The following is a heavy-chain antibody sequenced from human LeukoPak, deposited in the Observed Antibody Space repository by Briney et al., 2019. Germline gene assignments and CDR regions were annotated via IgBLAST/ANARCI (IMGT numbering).Heavy chain of an antibody. Sequence: SETLSLTCTVSGNYISSYYWNWIRQPPGKGLEWIGSILNSGSTNYNPSLRSRVTISVDTSKNEFSLRVKSVTAADTAVYYCARSPSGANWFDPWGQGTLVTVSS. D-gene: IGHD6-6*01. CDR1: GNYISSYY. J-gene: IGHJ5*02. CDR2: ILNSGST. CDR3: ARSPSGANWFDP. V-gene: IGHV4-59*01.